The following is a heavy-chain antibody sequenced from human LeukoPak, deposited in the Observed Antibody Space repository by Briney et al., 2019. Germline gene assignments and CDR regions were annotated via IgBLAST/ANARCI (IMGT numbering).Heavy chain of an antibody. CDR3: ARDGSGNYVYNWFDP. Sequence: GGSLRLSCAASGFTFSSYWMHWVRQAPGKGLVWVSRINTDGSSTTYADSVKGRFTIPRDNAENTLYLQMTSLRAEDTAVYYCARDGSGNYVYNWFDPWGRGTLVTVSS. D-gene: IGHD3-10*01. V-gene: IGHV3-74*01. CDR2: INTDGSST. J-gene: IGHJ5*02. CDR1: GFTFSSYW.